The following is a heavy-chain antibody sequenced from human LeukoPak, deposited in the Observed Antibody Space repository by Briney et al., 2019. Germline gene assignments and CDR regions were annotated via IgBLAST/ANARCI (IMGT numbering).Heavy chain of an antibody. CDR2: ISGSGGST. Sequence: PGGSLRLSCAASGFTFSSYAMSWVRQAPGKGLEWVSAISGSGGSTYYADSVKSRFTISRDNSKNTLYLQMNSLRAEDTAVYYCAKSGGVLWFGELLPKYYFDYWGQGTLVTVSS. CDR3: AKSGGVLWFGELLPKYYFDY. D-gene: IGHD3-10*01. V-gene: IGHV3-23*01. J-gene: IGHJ4*02. CDR1: GFTFSSYA.